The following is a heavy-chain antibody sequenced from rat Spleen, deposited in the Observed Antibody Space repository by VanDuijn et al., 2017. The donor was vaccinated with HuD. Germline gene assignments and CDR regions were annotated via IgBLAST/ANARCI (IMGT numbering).Heavy chain of an antibody. Sequence: EVQLVESGGGLVQPGRSLKLSCVASGFTFNNHWMSWIRQAPGKGLEWVASISNSGGSIYYPDSVKGRFTISRDNAKSTLYLQMDSLRSEDTATYYCGTDYFGGYVMDAWGQGVSVTVSS. CDR3: GTDYFGGYVMDA. D-gene: IGHD1-11*01. CDR1: GFTFNNHW. CDR2: ISNSGGSI. J-gene: IGHJ4*01. V-gene: IGHV5-31*01.